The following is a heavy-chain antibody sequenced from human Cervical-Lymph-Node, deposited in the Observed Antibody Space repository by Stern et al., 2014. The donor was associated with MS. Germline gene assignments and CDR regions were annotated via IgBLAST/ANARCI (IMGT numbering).Heavy chain of an antibody. CDR1: GYSFSDFY. CDR3: TRGDLVIVSVVLGRFDP. J-gene: IGHJ5*02. Sequence: VQLVESGAEVKKPGASMKVSCKASGYSFSDFYIHWVRQAPGQGLEWMGRINPKSGGTKYAQKFRGRVTMTRDTSSSTAHMELSRLKSDDTAVYYCTRGDLVIVSVVLGRFDPWGQGTLATVAS. V-gene: IGHV1-2*06. D-gene: IGHD2/OR15-2a*01. CDR2: INPKSGGT.